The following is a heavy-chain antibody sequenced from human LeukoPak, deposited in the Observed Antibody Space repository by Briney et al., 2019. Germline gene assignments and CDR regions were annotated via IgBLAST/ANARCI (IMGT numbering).Heavy chain of an antibody. CDR2: IIPILGIA. J-gene: IGHJ4*02. V-gene: IGHV1-69*04. CDR3: ARDRGGVYGSGY. D-gene: IGHD3-10*01. CDR1: GGTFSSYA. Sequence: ASVKVSCKASGGTFSSYAISWVRQALGQGLEWMGRIIPILGIANYAQKFQGRVTITADKSTSTAYMELSSLRSEDTAVYYCARDRGGVYGSGYWGQGTLVTVSS.